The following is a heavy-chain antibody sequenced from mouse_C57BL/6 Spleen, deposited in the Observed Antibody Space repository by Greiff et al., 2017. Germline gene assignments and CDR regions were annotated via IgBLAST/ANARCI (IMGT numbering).Heavy chain of an antibody. D-gene: IGHD1-1*01. V-gene: IGHV1-81*01. Sequence: QVQLQQSGAELARPGASVKLSCKASGFTFTSYGISWVKQSTGQGLEWIGEIFPRSGNTYYNEKFKGKATLTADKSSSTAYMELRSLTSEDSAVYFCARGSTTVVDYWGQGTTLTVSS. J-gene: IGHJ2*01. CDR2: IFPRSGNT. CDR1: GFTFTSYG. CDR3: ARGSTTVVDY.